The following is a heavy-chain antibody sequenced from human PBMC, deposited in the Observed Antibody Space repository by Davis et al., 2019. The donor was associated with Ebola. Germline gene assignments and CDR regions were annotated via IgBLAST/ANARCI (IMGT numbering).Heavy chain of an antibody. CDR2: IYRDDRT. D-gene: IGHD4-23*01. CDR3: ARLRYGGNLNNRQIWYFDL. V-gene: IGHV3-66*04. J-gene: IGHJ2*01. Sequence: GESLKISCVASEVSVRSNQMSWVRQAPGKGLEWVSVIYRDDRTYYADSVKGRFTISRDNSRNTLYLRMSSLRAEDTAVYYCARLRYGGNLNNRQIWYFDLWGRGTLVTVSS. CDR1: EVSVRSNQ.